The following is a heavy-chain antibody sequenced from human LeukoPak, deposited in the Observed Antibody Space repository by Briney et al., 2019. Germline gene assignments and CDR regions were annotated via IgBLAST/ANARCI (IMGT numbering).Heavy chain of an antibody. D-gene: IGHD2-8*02. CDR1: GFTFSSYA. V-gene: IGHV3-23*01. CDR3: ARVLTGSWDWFDP. Sequence: GSLRLSCAASGFTFSSYAMSWVRQAPGKGLEWVSAISGSGGSTYYADSVKGRFTISRDNSKNTLYLQMSSLRAEDTAVYYCARVLTGSWDWFDPWGQGTLVTVSS. CDR2: ISGSGGST. J-gene: IGHJ5*02.